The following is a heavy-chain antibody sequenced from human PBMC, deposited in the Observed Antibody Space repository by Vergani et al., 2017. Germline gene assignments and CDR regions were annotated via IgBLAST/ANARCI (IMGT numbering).Heavy chain of an antibody. CDR2: IYYSGST. V-gene: IGHV4-59*11. CDR1: GGSISSHY. J-gene: IGHJ4*02. D-gene: IGHD3-3*02. Sequence: QVQLQESGPGLVKPSETLSLTCTVSGGSISSHYWSWIRQPPGKGLEWIGYIYYSGSTDYNPSLKSRVTISVDTSKNQFSLKLTSVTAADTAVYYCARDMSLRDSMGLYYWGQGTLVTVSS. CDR3: ARDMSLRDSMGLYY.